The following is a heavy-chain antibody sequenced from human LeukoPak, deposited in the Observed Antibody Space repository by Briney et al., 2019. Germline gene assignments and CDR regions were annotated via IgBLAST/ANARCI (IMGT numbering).Heavy chain of an antibody. CDR3: ARDTAVAYYGMDV. D-gene: IGHD5-18*01. J-gene: IGHJ6*02. CDR1: GYTYTSYG. Sequence: ASVKVSCKASGYTYTSYGISWVRQAPGQGLERMGWISAYNRNTNYAQKFQDRVTMTTDSSTTTVYMELRSLTSDDTALYYCARDTAVAYYGMDVWGQGTTVTVSS. CDR2: ISAYNRNT. V-gene: IGHV1-18*01.